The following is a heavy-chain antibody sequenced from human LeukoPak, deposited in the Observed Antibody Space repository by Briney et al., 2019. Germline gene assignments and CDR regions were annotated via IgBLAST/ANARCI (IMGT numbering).Heavy chain of an antibody. CDR2: ISYDGRVK. Sequence: GGSLRLSCEASGFTFSSYWMSWVRQAPGKNVEWVAAISYDGRVKNYADSVKGRFTVSRDNSKNTMYLQMNSLKPEDTAVYYCARVTTVIPDAFDIWGQGTMVTVSS. D-gene: IGHD4-17*01. CDR1: GFTFSSYW. V-gene: IGHV3-30*03. CDR3: ARVTTVIPDAFDI. J-gene: IGHJ3*02.